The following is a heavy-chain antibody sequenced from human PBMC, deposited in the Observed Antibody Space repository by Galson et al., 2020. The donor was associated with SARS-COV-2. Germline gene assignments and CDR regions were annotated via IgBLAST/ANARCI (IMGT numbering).Heavy chain of an antibody. Sequence: GESLKISCAASGFTFSYYTMNWVRQAPGKGLEWVSSISSSGRDISYADSVKGRFTISRDNAKNSLFLQMSGLRDEDTALYYCVMDGQLGGLDYWGQGTLVTVSS. CDR2: ISSSGRDI. J-gene: IGHJ4*02. CDR1: GFTFSYYT. V-gene: IGHV3-21*01. D-gene: IGHD7-27*01. CDR3: VMDGQLGGLDY.